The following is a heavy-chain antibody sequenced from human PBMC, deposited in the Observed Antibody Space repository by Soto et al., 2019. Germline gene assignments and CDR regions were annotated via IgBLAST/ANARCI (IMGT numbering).Heavy chain of an antibody. CDR3: ARDRLYDFWSDPFDY. J-gene: IGHJ4*02. D-gene: IGHD3-3*01. CDR2: ISTNSGHT. CDR1: GYTFTNYG. Sequence: ASVKVSCKASGYTFTNYGISWVRQAPGQGLEWMGWISTNSGHTDYAQNLRGRVTMTTDTSTSTAYMELRSLRSDDTAVYYCARDRLYDFWSDPFDYWGQGTLVTVSS. V-gene: IGHV1-18*04.